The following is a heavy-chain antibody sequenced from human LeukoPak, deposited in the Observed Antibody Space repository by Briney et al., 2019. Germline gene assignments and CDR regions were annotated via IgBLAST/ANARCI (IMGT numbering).Heavy chain of an antibody. D-gene: IGHD4-17*01. CDR3: ARDQLGGDPGNYYYYYMDV. Sequence: PGGSLRLSCTTSGFSCADYAISWFRQAPGKGLEWVSFLRSKIYGGAAEYAASVKGRFTISREDSKGIAYLHMNSLKTEDTAVYYCARDQLGGDPGNYYYYYMDVWGKGTTVTVSS. CDR2: LRSKIYGGAA. CDR1: GFSCADYA. J-gene: IGHJ6*03. V-gene: IGHV3-49*03.